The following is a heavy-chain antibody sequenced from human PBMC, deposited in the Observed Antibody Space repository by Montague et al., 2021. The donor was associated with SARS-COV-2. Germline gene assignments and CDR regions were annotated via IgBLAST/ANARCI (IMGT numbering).Heavy chain of an antibody. Sequence: SETLSLTCTVSGYSISSGYYCCWIRHPPGKVLEWIGGIYHNGSTYYNPSLKSRVTISVDTTKHQFSLMLSAVTAADTAVYYCAVNSNYCYYYGMDVWGQGTMVTVSS. CDR2: IYHNGST. V-gene: IGHV4-38-2*02. CDR3: AVNSNYCYYYGMDV. J-gene: IGHJ6*02. CDR1: GYSISSGYY. D-gene: IGHD4-11*01.